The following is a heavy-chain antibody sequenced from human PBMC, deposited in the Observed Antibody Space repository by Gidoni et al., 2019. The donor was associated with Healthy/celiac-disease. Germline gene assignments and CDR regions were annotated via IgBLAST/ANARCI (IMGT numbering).Heavy chain of an antibody. CDR1: GGSFSGYY. J-gene: IGHJ4*02. V-gene: IGHV4-34*01. CDR2: INHSGST. Sequence: HVQLQQWGAGLLTPSETLSLTCAVYGGSFSGYYWSWIRQPPGKGLEWIGEINHSGSTNYNQSLKSRVTISVDTSKNQFSLKLSSGTAADTAVYYCARVIRSSSWGYFDYWGQGTLVTVSS. D-gene: IGHD6-13*01. CDR3: ARVIRSSSWGYFDY.